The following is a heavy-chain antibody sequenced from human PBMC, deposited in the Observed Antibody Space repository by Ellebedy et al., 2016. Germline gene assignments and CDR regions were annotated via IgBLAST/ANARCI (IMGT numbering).Heavy chain of an antibody. CDR3: VRARASSRYAEY. CDR2: IYHSGRS. CDR1: GYSISSGYY. J-gene: IGHJ4*02. D-gene: IGHD5-12*01. V-gene: IGHV4-38-2*02. Sequence: SETLSLXCNVSGYSISSGYYRDWIRQPPGKGLEWIGTIYHSGRSYYNPSLKSRATISVDTSNNRFSLSLKSVTAADTAVYYCVRARASSRYAEYWGQGTLVPVSS.